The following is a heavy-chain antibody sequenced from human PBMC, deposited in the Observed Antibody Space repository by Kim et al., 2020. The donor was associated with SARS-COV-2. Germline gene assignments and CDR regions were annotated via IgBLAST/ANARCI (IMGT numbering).Heavy chain of an antibody. CDR2: IWYDGGQK. CDR3: ARWGIATVGGNDY. V-gene: IGHV3-33*01. CDR1: GFSFNKFG. J-gene: IGHJ4*02. Sequence: GGSLRLSCAASGFSFNKFGIQWVRQAPGKGLEWVAVIWYDGGQKYYADSVKGRFTISRDNAENMVYLQMDSLRADDTAIYYCARWGIATVGGNDYWGQGTLVTVSS. D-gene: IGHD6-25*01.